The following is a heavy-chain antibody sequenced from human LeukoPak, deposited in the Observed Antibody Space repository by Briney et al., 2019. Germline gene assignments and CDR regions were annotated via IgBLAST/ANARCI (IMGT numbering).Heavy chain of an antibody. D-gene: IGHD2-2*01. CDR3: ARGRRDIVVVPAYYMDV. Sequence: SVTVSCKASGGTFSSYAISWVRQAPGQGLEWMGGIIPIFGTANYAQKFQGRVTITADKSTSTAYMELSSLRSEDTAVYYCARGRRDIVVVPAYYMDVWGKGTTVTISS. CDR2: IIPIFGTA. CDR1: GGTFSSYA. J-gene: IGHJ6*03. V-gene: IGHV1-69*06.